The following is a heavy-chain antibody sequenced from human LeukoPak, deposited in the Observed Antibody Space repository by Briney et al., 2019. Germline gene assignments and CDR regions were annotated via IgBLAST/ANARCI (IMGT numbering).Heavy chain of an antibody. Sequence: GGSLRLSCAASGFTFSSYAMSWVRQAPGKGLEGVSAISGSGGSTYYADSVKGRFTISRDNSKNPLYLQMNSLRAEDTAVYYCAKVRYYYGSGRLLYYFDYWGQGTLVTVSS. J-gene: IGHJ4*02. CDR3: AKVRYYYGSGRLLYYFDY. CDR2: ISGSGGST. V-gene: IGHV3-23*01. D-gene: IGHD3-10*01. CDR1: GFTFSSYA.